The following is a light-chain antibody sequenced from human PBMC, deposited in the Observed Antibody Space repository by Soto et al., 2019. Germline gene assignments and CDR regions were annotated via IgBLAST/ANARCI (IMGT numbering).Light chain of an antibody. V-gene: IGKV3-15*01. CDR1: QAISSN. CDR3: QHYNNWLGT. J-gene: IGKJ4*01. CDR2: GAS. Sequence: EIVMTQSPATLSVSRGERATLSCRANQAISSNLAWYQQKPGQAPRLLIYGASTRATGIPDRFSGSGSGTELILTISSLQSEDFEVYYCQHYNNWLGTFGGGTKVDIK.